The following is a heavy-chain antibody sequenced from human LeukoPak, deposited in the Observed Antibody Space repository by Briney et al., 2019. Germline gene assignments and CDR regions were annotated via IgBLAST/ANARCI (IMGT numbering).Heavy chain of an antibody. Sequence: SETLSLTCAVYGGSFSGYYWSWIRQPPGKGLEWIGEINHSGSTNYNPSLKSRVTISVDTSKNQFSLKLSSVTAADTAVYYCAVNYYDSSGYSGPFDYWGQGTLVTVSS. CDR3: AVNYYDSSGYSGPFDY. CDR2: INHSGST. V-gene: IGHV4-34*01. CDR1: GGSFSGYY. J-gene: IGHJ4*02. D-gene: IGHD3-22*01.